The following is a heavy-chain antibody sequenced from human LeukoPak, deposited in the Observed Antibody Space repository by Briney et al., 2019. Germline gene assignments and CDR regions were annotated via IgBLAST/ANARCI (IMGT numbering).Heavy chain of an antibody. CDR2: IYSGGST. Sequence: TGGSLRLSCAASGFTVSSNYMSWVRQAPGKGLEWVSVIYSGGSTYYADSVKGRFTISRDNSKNTLYLQMNSLRAEDTAVYYCARLINGDHGDWGQGTLVTVSS. V-gene: IGHV3-53*01. CDR1: GFTVSSNY. CDR3: ARLINGDHGD. D-gene: IGHD4-17*01. J-gene: IGHJ4*02.